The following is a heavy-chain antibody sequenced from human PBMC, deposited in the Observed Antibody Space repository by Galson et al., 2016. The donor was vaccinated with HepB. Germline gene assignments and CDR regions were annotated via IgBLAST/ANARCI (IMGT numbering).Heavy chain of an antibody. Sequence: SETLSLTCAVSDESFSEYYWSWIRQPPGKGLEWIGQINRRGSTIYRSSLKRRVPISIDPSKNQISLKVNSVTAPDTAVYYCASGPLSGSHGFDYWGQGTLVTASS. CDR3: ASGPLSGSHGFDY. V-gene: IGHV4-34*01. CDR2: INRRGST. D-gene: IGHD1-26*01. J-gene: IGHJ4*01. CDR1: DESFSEYY.